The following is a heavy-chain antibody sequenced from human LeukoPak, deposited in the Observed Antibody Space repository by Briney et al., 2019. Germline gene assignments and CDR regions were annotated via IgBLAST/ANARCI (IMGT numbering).Heavy chain of an antibody. V-gene: IGHV1-69*06. CDR2: ITPIFGTA. CDR1: GDSFSSSV. CDR3: ARAPSMVRGVPNWFDP. D-gene: IGHD3-10*01. J-gene: IGHJ5*02. Sequence: SMKVSCKASGDSFSSSVFSWVRQVPGQGLEWMGGITPIFGTANYAQKLQGRVTITADMSATTVYLEVSSLRSDDTAVYFCARAPSMVRGVPNWFDPWGQGTLITVSS.